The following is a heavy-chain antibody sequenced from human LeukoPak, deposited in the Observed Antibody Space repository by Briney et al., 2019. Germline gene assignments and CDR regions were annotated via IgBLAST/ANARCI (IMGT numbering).Heavy chain of an antibody. CDR3: AKEGLGYSYCCSRGDYYMDV. CDR1: GFTFDDYT. CDR2: ISWDGGST. J-gene: IGHJ6*03. D-gene: IGHD5-18*01. Sequence: GGSLRLSCAASGFTFDDYTMHWVRQAPGKGLEWVSLISWDGGSTYYADSVKGRFTISRDNSKNSLYLQMNSLRTEDTALYYCAKEGLGYSYCCSRGDYYMDVWGKGTTVTVSS. V-gene: IGHV3-43*01.